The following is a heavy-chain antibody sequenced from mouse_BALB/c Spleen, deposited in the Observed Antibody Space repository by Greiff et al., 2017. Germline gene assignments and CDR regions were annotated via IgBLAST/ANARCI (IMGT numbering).Heavy chain of an antibody. V-gene: IGHV5-6-4*01. J-gene: IGHJ4*01. CDR1: GFTFSSYT. D-gene: IGHD2-4*01. CDR2: ISSGGSYT. CDR3: TRDLDYDAYAMDY. Sequence: EVKVEESGGGLVKPGGSLKLSCAASGFTFSSYTMSWVRQTPEKRLEWVATISSGGSYTYYPDSVKGRFTISRDNAKNTLYLQMSSLKSEDTAMYYCTRDLDYDAYAMDYWGQGTSVTVSS.